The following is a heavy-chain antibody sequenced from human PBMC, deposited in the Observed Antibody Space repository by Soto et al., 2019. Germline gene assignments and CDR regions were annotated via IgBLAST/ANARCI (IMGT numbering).Heavy chain of an antibody. V-gene: IGHV1-3*01. CDR1: GYTFINYG. CDR2: IKAGNGNT. D-gene: IGHD2-15*01. Sequence: QVHLVQSGAEVKNPGASVGVSCKASGYTFINYGMHWVRQAPGQSLEWMGWIKAGNGNTEYSQNFQGRVTITRDTSASTAYMELSSLGSEDTAVYYCARDGGYCSGVTCYSYYYYMDVWGKGTTVTVSS. CDR3: ARDGGYCSGVTCYSYYYYMDV. J-gene: IGHJ6*03.